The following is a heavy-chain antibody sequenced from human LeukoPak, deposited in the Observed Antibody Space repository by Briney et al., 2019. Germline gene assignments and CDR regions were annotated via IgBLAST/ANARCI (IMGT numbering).Heavy chain of an antibody. J-gene: IGHJ3*02. D-gene: IGHD2-15*01. CDR3: CSYGLDAFDI. CDR2: INHSGST. CDR1: GGSFSGNY. V-gene: IGHV4-34*01. Sequence: PSETLSLTCAVYGGSFSGNYWSWVRQPPGKGLEWIGEINHSGSTNYNPSLKSRVTISVDTSKNQFSLKLSSVTAADTAVYYCCSYGLDAFDIWGQGTMVTVS.